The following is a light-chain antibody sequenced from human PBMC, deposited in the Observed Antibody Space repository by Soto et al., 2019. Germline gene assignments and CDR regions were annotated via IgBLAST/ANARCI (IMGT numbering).Light chain of an antibody. V-gene: IGKV1-39*01. CDR2: AAS. CDR3: HQSQTSRWT. Sequence: DIHVPLSRSSLSASVGDRVSITYRASQSISTHLSWYQHKPGKAPKVLIYAASSLHSWVPSTCTGSGSGKDSTITSSRQPQEVSATYYHHQSQTSRWTFGRGTKVDI. J-gene: IGKJ1*01. CDR1: QSISTH.